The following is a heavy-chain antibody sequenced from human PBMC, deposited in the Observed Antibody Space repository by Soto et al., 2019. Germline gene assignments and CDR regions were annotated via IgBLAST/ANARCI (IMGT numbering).Heavy chain of an antibody. Sequence: EVQLLESGGALVQPGGSLRLSCAASGFTFSNYAMSWVRQAPGKGPEWVSSIGGDGVTNYADSVKGRFTISRDNSKNTLYLQLNGLRVEDTAIYYCAKDAVPYNGKWDWLDPWGHGTLVTVST. V-gene: IGHV3-23*01. D-gene: IGHD1-20*01. J-gene: IGHJ5*02. CDR2: IGGDGVT. CDR3: AKDAVPYNGKWDWLDP. CDR1: GFTFSNYA.